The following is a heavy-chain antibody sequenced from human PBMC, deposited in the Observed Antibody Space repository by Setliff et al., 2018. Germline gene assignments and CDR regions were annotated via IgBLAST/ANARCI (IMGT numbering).Heavy chain of an antibody. V-gene: IGHV1-46*01. CDR1: YTFTGYY. J-gene: IGHJ4*02. CDR3: ARAPLESGYYYGQGHYFDN. D-gene: IGHD5-18*01. Sequence: YTFTGYYLHWVRQAPGQGLEWMGIIDPSADYTNYAQKFQGRVTMTKDTSTTTVYMELSSLRSEDTAVYYCARAPLESGYYYGQGHYFDNWGQGTLVTVSS. CDR2: IDPSADYT.